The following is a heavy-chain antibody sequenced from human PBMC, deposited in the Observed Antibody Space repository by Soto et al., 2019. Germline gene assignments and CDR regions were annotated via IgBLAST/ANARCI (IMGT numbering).Heavy chain of an antibody. D-gene: IGHD6-19*01. CDR1: GGSFSGYY. CDR2: INHSGST. V-gene: IGHV4-34*01. J-gene: IGHJ6*02. CDR3: ARDSRHSSGWYVFYYGMDV. Sequence: SETLSLTCAVYGGSFSGYYWSWIRQPPGKGLEWIGEINHSGSTNYNPSLKSRVTISVDTSKNQFSLKLSSVTAADTAVYYCARDSRHSSGWYVFYYGMDVWGQGTTVTVSS.